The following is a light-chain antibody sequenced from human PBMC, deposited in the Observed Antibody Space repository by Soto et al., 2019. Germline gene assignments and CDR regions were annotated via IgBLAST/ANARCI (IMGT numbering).Light chain of an antibody. CDR1: SSNIGTNS. J-gene: IGLJ2*01. CDR2: SNN. CDR3: AAWDDSLNAVV. V-gene: IGLV1-44*01. Sequence: QSVLTQPPSASGTPGQRVTISCSGSSSNIGTNSANWYQQLPGTAPKLLIYSNNQRPSGVPDRFSGSKSGTSASLAISGLQSEDEADYYCAAWDDSLNAVVFGGGTQLTVL.